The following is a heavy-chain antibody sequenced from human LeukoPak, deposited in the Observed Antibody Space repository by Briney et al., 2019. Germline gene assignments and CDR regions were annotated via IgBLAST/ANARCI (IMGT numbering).Heavy chain of an antibody. J-gene: IGHJ4*02. CDR3: TTRLRNHFDY. D-gene: IGHD5-12*01. Sequence: GGTLRLSCAPSGFTFRSVTMNWVRQAPGKGLEWVSPISDGSRDTHYAGSVKGRFTISRDDSQNIVYLQMDSLRAEDTALYYCTTRLRNHFDYWGQGTQVTVSS. V-gene: IGHV3-23*01. CDR2: ISDGSRDT. CDR1: GFTFRSVT.